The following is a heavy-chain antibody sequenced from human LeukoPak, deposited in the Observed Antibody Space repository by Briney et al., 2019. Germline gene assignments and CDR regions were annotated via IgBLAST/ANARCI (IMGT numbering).Heavy chain of an antibody. D-gene: IGHD5-24*01. Sequence: GGSLRLSCAASGFRFSDYSMNWVRQAPGKGLEWISYIGIDSGNTNYADSVKGRFTVSGDKAKKSLYLQMNSLRVKDTAVYYCARDYKYAFDNWGQGTLVTVSS. CDR3: ARDYKYAFDN. V-gene: IGHV3-48*01. CDR2: IGIDSGNT. CDR1: GFRFSDYS. J-gene: IGHJ4*02.